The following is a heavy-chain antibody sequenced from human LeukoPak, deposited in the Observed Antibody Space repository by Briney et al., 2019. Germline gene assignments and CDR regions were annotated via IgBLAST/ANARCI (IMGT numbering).Heavy chain of an antibody. CDR3: ATAVSGSYRDAFDI. CDR1: GYTFTDYC. V-gene: IGHV1-69-2*01. Sequence: ASVKVSCKVSGYTFTDYCMHWVQQAPGKGLEWMGLVDPEDGETMYAEKFQGRVTITADTSTDTAYMELSSLRSEDTAVYYCATAVSGSYRDAFDIWGQGTMVTVSS. D-gene: IGHD1-26*01. CDR2: VDPEDGET. J-gene: IGHJ3*02.